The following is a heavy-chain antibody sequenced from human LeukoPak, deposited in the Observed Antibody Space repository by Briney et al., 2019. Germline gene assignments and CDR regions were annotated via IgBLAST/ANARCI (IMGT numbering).Heavy chain of an antibody. Sequence: SETLSLTCTVSGGSISNNNYYWDWIRQPPGKGLEWIGTIYYSGSTYYNPSLKSRVSMFVDTSKNQFSLSLSSVTVADTAVYYCARLPRPCGGDCYSNAFDIWGQGTKVTVS. J-gene: IGHJ3*02. CDR3: ARLPRPCGGDCYSNAFDI. CDR2: IYYSGST. D-gene: IGHD2-21*02. V-gene: IGHV4-39*01. CDR1: GGSISNNNYY.